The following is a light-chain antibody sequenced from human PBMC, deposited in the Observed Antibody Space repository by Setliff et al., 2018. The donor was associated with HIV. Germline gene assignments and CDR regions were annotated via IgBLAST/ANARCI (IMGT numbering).Light chain of an antibody. CDR3: CSNTGSNTYV. J-gene: IGLJ1*01. CDR2: EVS. V-gene: IGLV2-14*01. CDR1: SSDIGGYNF. Sequence: QSALTQPASVSGSPGQSITIPCTGTSSDIGGYNFISWYQQHPGKAPKLMIYEVSNRPSGVSNRFSGSKSGNTASLTISGLQAEDEADYYCCSNTGSNTYVFGTGTKV.